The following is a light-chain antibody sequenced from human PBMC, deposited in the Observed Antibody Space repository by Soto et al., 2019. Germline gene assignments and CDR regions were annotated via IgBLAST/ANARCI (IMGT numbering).Light chain of an antibody. CDR1: NSNIGTKH. Sequence: QSVLTQPPSVSAAPGQTVTISCSGSNSNIGTKHVCWYQQLPGTAPKLLIYDNIKRPSGIPDRFSASKSGTSATLAITGLQTGDEADYYCGTWDSRLSGGVFGGGTKLTVL. CDR2: DNI. V-gene: IGLV1-51*01. J-gene: IGLJ2*01. CDR3: GTWDSRLSGGV.